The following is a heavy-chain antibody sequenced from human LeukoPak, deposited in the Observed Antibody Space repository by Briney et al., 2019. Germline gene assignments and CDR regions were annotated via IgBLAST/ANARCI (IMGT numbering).Heavy chain of an antibody. Sequence: SVKVSCKASGGTFSSYAISWVRQVPGQGLEWMGRIIPILGIANYAQKFQGRVTITADKSTSTAYMELSSLRSEDTAVYYCARKGPEMENWFDPWGQGTLVTVSS. J-gene: IGHJ5*02. CDR1: GGTFSSYA. V-gene: IGHV1-69*04. CDR3: ARKGPEMENWFDP. D-gene: IGHD1-1*01. CDR2: IIPILGIA.